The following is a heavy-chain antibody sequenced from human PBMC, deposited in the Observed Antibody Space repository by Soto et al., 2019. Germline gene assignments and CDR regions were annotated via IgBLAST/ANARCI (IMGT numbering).Heavy chain of an antibody. CDR1: GYTFTSYG. D-gene: IGHD3-10*01. Sequence: ASVKVSCKASGYTFTSYGISWVRQAPGQGLEWMGWISAYNGNTNYAQKLQGRVTMTTDTSTSTAYMELRSLRSDDTAVYYCARQTLVVRGVKEVDYWGQGTLVTVSS. CDR3: ARQTLVVRGVKEVDY. J-gene: IGHJ4*02. V-gene: IGHV1-18*01. CDR2: ISAYNGNT.